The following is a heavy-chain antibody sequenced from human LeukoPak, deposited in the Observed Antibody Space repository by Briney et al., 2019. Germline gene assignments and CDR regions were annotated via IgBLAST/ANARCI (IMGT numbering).Heavy chain of an antibody. CDR2: IFPGDSDT. D-gene: IGHD3-16*01. CDR3: ARHWAADAFDI. V-gene: IGHV5-51*01. Sequence: GESLKISCKGSGYPFTIYWIGWVRQMPGKGLEWMGIIFPGDSDTRYSPSFRGQVTISADKSISTAYLQWSSLKASDTAIYYCARHWAADAFDIWGQGTIVTVSS. J-gene: IGHJ3*02. CDR1: GYPFTIYW.